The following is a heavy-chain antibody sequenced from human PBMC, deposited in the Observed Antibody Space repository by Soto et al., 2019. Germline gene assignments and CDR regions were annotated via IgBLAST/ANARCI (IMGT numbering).Heavy chain of an antibody. Sequence: QVQLVQSGAELKKPGPSVKVSFKAPGYTFSNYDMNWGPRAPGQGPEWVGWLNPNNGDTGYAQKFQGRVTLTTDISTTTAYMELTSLRSEDTAIYYCAKVSRKGSAIDFDYWGQGTLITVSS. CDR3: AKVSRKGSAIDFDY. D-gene: IGHD3-10*01. CDR1: GYTFSNYD. CDR2: LNPNNGDT. J-gene: IGHJ4*02. V-gene: IGHV1-8*01.